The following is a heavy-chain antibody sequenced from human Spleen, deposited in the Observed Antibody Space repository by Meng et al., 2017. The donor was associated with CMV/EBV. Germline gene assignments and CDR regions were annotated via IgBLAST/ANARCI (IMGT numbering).Heavy chain of an antibody. CDR3: ARAGAAVTTNFDF. CDR1: GYNFDIYG. D-gene: IGHD4-17*01. J-gene: IGHJ4*02. CDR2: VGAENGDT. V-gene: IGHV1-18*01. Sequence: KASGYNFDIYGITWVRQAPGQGLEWVGWVGAENGDTNYGQKFQGRVTVTADTFTNTAYMEMRSLRSDDSAMYYCARAGAAVTTNFDFWGQGTLVTVSS.